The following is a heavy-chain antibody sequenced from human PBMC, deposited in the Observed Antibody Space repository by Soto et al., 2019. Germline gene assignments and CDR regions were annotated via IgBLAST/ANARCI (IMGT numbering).Heavy chain of an antibody. CDR3: ASGKEYYDFWSGRPWPAYYYYGMDV. CDR2: IYYSGST. J-gene: IGHJ6*02. V-gene: IGHV4-31*03. CDR1: GGSISSGGYY. D-gene: IGHD3-3*01. Sequence: PSETLSLTCTVSGGSISSGGYYWSWIRQHPGKGLEWIGYIYYSGSTYYNQSLKSRVTISVDTSKNQFSLKLSSVTAADTAVYFCASGKEYYDFWSGRPWPAYYYYGMDVWGQGTTVTVSS.